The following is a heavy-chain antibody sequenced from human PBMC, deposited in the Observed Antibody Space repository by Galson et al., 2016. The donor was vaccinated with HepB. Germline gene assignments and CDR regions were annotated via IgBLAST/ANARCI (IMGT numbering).Heavy chain of an antibody. J-gene: IGHJ3*02. CDR2: IWFDGSHK. CDR3: AREGRSFDI. V-gene: IGHV3-33*01. Sequence: SLRLSCAASGFTFSAYGMHWVRQAPGKGLEWVAVIWFDGSHKYYTDSVKGRFTISRDNSKNLVYLQMDSLRAEDTALYYCAREGRSFDIWGQGTMVTVSS. CDR1: GFTFSAYG.